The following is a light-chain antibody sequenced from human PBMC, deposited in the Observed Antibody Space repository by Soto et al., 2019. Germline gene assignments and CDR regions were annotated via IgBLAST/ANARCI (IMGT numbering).Light chain of an antibody. CDR2: GAS. CDR1: QSVRNN. J-gene: IGKJ1*01. V-gene: IGKV3-15*01. Sequence: EIVMTQSPATLSVSPGERATLSCRASQSVRNNLAWYQKKPGQAPRLLIYGASTRATGLPDRFSGSGSGTEFTLTISSRQSEDFAFYYCQQYNNWWTFGQGTRVDIK. CDR3: QQYNNWWT.